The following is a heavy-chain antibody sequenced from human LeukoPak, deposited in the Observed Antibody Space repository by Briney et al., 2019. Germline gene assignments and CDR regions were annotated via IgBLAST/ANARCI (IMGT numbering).Heavy chain of an antibody. V-gene: IGHV1-69*02. J-gene: IGHJ4*02. CDR3: ARNTMGSVVVPAAIGTFDY. CDR2: IIPILGIA. CDR1: GGTFSSYT. D-gene: IGHD2-2*01. Sequence: SVKVSCKASGGTFSSYTISWVRQAPGQGLEWMGRIIPILGIANYAQKFQGGVTITADKSTSAAYMELSSLRSEDTAVYYCARNTMGSVVVPAAIGTFDYWGQGTLVTVSS.